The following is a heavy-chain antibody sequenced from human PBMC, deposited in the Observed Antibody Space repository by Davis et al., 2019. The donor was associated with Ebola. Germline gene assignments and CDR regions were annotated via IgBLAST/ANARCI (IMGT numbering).Heavy chain of an antibody. D-gene: IGHD1/OR15-1a*01. J-gene: IGHJ6*02. V-gene: IGHV3-43*02. CDR3: AKDLEYWYKDYYYGMDV. Sequence: PGGSLRLSCAASGFTFDDYAMHWVRQAPGKGLEWVSLISEDGGRIYYADSVKGRFTISRDNSKNSLYLQMNSLRTEDTALYYCAKDLEYWYKDYYYGMDVWGQGTTVTVSS. CDR2: ISEDGGRI. CDR1: GFTFDDYA.